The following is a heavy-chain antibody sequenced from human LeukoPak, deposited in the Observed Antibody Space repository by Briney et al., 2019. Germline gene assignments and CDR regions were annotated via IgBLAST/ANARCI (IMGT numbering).Heavy chain of an antibody. Sequence: PGGSLRLSCVASGFTFSKYDMSWVRQALGKGLEWVSGISDSGDQTYYADSVRARFTISRDNSKNALYLQVNSLRAEDTALYYCAKEITLTTAYFDYWGQGTLVTVSS. CDR3: AKEITLTTAYFDY. CDR2: ISDSGDQT. V-gene: IGHV3-23*01. J-gene: IGHJ4*02. D-gene: IGHD4-17*01. CDR1: GFTFSKYD.